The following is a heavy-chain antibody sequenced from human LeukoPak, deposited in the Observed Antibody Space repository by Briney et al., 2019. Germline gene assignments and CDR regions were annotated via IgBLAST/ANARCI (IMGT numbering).Heavy chain of an antibody. Sequence: PGGSLRLSCAASGFTFSSYWMHWVRQAPGKGLVWVSRINKDGTSTTNADSVKGRFTISRDNAKNMLYLQMNSLRAEDTAVYYCARGPGTFDYWGQGTLVTVSS. CDR1: GFTFSSYW. J-gene: IGHJ4*02. V-gene: IGHV3-74*01. CDR3: ARGPGTFDY. CDR2: INKDGTST.